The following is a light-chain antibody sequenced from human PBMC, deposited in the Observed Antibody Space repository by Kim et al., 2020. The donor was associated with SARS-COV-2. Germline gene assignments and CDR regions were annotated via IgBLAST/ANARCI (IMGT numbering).Light chain of an antibody. V-gene: IGKV4-1*01. Sequence: DIVMTQSPDSLAVSLGERATINCKYSQSVLYSSNNKNYLAWYQQKPGQPHKLLIYWASTRESGVPDRFSGSGSGTDFTLTISSLQAEDVAVYYCQQYYSTPLTFGGGTKVDIK. CDR3: QQYYSTPLT. CDR1: QSVLYSSNNKNY. CDR2: WAS. J-gene: IGKJ4*01.